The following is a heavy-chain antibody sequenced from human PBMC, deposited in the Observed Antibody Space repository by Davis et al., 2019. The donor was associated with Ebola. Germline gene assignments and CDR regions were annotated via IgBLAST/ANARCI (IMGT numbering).Heavy chain of an antibody. CDR2: IIPILGIA. CDR3: ARVPLLGSGWDYYFDY. Sequence: AASVKVSCKASGGTFSSYAISWVRRAPGQGLEWMGRIIPILGIANYAQKFQGRVTITADKSTSTAYMEVRSLRSDDTAVYYCARVPLLGSGWDYYFDYWGQGTLVTVSS. D-gene: IGHD6-19*01. CDR1: GGTFSSYA. V-gene: IGHV1-69*04. J-gene: IGHJ4*02.